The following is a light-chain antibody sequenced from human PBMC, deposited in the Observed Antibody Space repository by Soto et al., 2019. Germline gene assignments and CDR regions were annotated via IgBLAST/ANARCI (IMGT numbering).Light chain of an antibody. Sequence: EIVLTQSPGTLYLSPGESATLSCRASQSVSSSYLAWYQQKPGQAPRLLFYGASSRATGIPDRFSGSGSGTDFILTISRLEPDDFAVYYCQQYGRSPWTFGQGTKVDI. CDR3: QQYGRSPWT. J-gene: IGKJ1*01. V-gene: IGKV3-20*01. CDR1: QSVSSSY. CDR2: GAS.